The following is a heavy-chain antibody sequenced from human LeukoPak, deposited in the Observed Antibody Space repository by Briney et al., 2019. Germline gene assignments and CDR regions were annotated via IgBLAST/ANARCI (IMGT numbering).Heavy chain of an antibody. V-gene: IGHV1-2*02. CDR1: GYTFTGYY. Sequence: RASVKVSCKASGYTFTGYYMHWVRQAPGQGLEWMGWINPNSGGTNYAQKLQGRVTMTTDTSTNTAYMELRSLRSDDTAVYYCAREYCRGGSCYWFDYWGQGTLVTVSS. CDR3: AREYCRGGSCYWFDY. J-gene: IGHJ4*02. D-gene: IGHD2-15*01. CDR2: INPNSGGT.